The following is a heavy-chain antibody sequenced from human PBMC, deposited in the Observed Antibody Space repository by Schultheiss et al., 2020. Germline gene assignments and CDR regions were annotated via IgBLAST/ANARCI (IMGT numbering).Heavy chain of an antibody. D-gene: IGHD4-17*01. CDR2: ISTRSSTI. J-gene: IGHJ6*02. V-gene: IGHV3-48*01. Sequence: GGSLRLSCAASGFTFSGYSMNWVRQAPGKGLEWVSYISTRSSTIFYVDSVKGRFTISRDNAKNALYLQMNSLRAEDTAVYYCARVGGDYVSGMDVWGQGTTVTVS. CDR3: ARVGGDYVSGMDV. CDR1: GFTFSGYS.